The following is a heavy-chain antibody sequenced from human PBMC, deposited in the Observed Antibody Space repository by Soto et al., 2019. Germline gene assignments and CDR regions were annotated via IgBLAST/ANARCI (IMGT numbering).Heavy chain of an antibody. V-gene: IGHV4-31*03. CDR1: GASISSGGFH. CDR2: IYYNGNS. J-gene: IGHJ4*02. D-gene: IGHD2-2*01. Sequence: PSETLSLTCTVSGASISSGGFHWTWIRQYPGKGLEWIAYIYYNGNSYYNPALRSRIIISADTSKNQFSLKLSSVTAADTAVYYCARASRDGNNFFDSWGQGTLVTVSS. CDR3: ARASRDGNNFFDS.